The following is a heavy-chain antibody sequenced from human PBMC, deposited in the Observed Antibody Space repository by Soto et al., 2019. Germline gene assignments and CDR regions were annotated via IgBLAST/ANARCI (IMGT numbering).Heavy chain of an antibody. D-gene: IGHD3-9*01. CDR3: ASHRYFDWSDPYYYYGMDV. CDR1: GGYFSGYY. J-gene: IGHJ6*02. Sequence: SSETRSLTCAVYGGYFSGYYWSWIRQPPGKGLEWIGEINHSGSTNYNPSLKSRVTISVDTSKNQFSLKLSSVTAADTAVYYCASHRYFDWSDPYYYYGMDVWGQGTTVTVSS. CDR2: INHSGST. V-gene: IGHV4-34*01.